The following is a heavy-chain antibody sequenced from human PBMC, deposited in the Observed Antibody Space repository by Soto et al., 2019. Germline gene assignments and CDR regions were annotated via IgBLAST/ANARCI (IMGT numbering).Heavy chain of an antibody. J-gene: IGHJ4*02. V-gene: IGHV1-18*01. D-gene: IGHD1-26*01. CDR2: ISAYNGNT. CDR3: AREKSGVGATHSFDY. CDR1: GYTFTSYC. Sequence: DASAKFPCKASGYTFTSYCISWLRQAPRQGREWMGWISAYNGNTNYAQKLQGRVTMTTDTSTSTSSMELSTLTSDDTAVYYCAREKSGVGATHSFDYWGQGTLVTVSS.